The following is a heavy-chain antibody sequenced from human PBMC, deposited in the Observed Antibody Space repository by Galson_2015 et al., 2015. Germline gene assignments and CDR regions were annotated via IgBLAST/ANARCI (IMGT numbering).Heavy chain of an antibody. CDR2: ISYDGSNK. J-gene: IGHJ4*02. D-gene: IGHD6-13*01. V-gene: IGHV3-30-3*01. CDR1: GFTFSSYA. CDR3: ARGPSGLAAAGIPDY. Sequence: SLRLSCAASGFTFSSYAMHWVRQAPGKGLEWVAVISYDGSNKYYADSVKGRFTISRDNSKNTPYLQMNSLRAEDTAVYYCARGPSGLAAAGIPDYWGQGTLVTVSS.